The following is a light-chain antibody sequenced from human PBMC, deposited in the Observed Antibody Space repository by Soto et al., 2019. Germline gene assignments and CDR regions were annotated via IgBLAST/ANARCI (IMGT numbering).Light chain of an antibody. CDR2: EGS. CDR3: CSYAGSQV. J-gene: IGLJ2*01. Sequence: QSALTQPASVSGSPGQSITISCTGTSSDVGSYNLVSWYQQHPGKAPKLMIYEGSKRPSGVSNRFSGSKSGNTASLTISGLQAEDEADYYCCSYAGSQVFGVGTKLTVL. V-gene: IGLV2-23*01. CDR1: SSDVGSYNL.